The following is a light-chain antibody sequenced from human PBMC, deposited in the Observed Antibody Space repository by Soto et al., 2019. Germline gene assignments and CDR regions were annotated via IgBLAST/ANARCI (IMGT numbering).Light chain of an antibody. CDR1: QSLLHSNGDYY. CDR2: FAS. CDR3: MQTRQSPLT. J-gene: IGKJ4*01. V-gene: IGKV2-28*01. Sequence: EIVMTQSPLSLPVTPGEPASVSCRSSQSLLHSNGDYYLHWYLQKPGQSTQLVISFASNRSSGVPDRFSGSGPCTDFTLKINKVEAEDVGIYACMQTRQSPLTFGGGATVEI.